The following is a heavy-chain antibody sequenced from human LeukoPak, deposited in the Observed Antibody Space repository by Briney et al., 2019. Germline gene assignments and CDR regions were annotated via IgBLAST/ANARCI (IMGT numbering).Heavy chain of an antibody. V-gene: IGHV4-59*01. CDR3: ARGRSVGGLDY. J-gene: IGHJ4*02. CDR1: GGSISSYY. D-gene: IGHD6-19*01. CDR2: IYYSGST. Sequence: SDTLSLTCTVSGGSISSYYWSWIRQPPGKGLEWIGYIYYSGSTNHNPSLKSRVTISVDTSKNQFSLKLSSVTAADTAVYYCARGRSVGGLDYWGQGTLVTVSS.